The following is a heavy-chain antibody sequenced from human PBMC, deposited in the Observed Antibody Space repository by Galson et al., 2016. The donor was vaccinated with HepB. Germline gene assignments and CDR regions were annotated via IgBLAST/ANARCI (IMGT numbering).Heavy chain of an antibody. CDR3: ARDRSSGSGNFGY. D-gene: IGHD3-10*01. Sequence: TLSLTCTVSGGSISSGGYYWSWIRQHTGKGLEWIGYIYHSGSTYYNPSLKSRATISVDTSKNQFSLKLSSVTAADTAVYYCARDRSSGSGNFGYWGQGTLVTVSS. CDR2: IYHSGST. CDR1: GGSISSGGYY. J-gene: IGHJ4*02. V-gene: IGHV4-31*03.